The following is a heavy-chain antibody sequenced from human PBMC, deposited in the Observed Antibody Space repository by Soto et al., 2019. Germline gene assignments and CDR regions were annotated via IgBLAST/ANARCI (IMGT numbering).Heavy chain of an antibody. J-gene: IGHJ4*02. CDR2: ISKDGSNK. Sequence: GGSLRLSCAASGFTFSYYAMHWVRQAPGKGLEWVAAISKDGSNKYYADSVKGRFTISRDNTQNTVYLQMNSLRGGDTAVYYCAREENTRGYYFDYWGQGTLVTVSS. D-gene: IGHD3-3*01. CDR1: GFTFSYYA. V-gene: IGHV3-30-3*01. CDR3: AREENTRGYYFDY.